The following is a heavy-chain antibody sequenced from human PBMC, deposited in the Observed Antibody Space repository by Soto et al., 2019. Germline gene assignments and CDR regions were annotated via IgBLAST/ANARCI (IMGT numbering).Heavy chain of an antibody. CDR3: AHRTPVTRIDR. Sequence: QITLKEPGPTLVKSSQTLTLTCTFSGFSLTTNEVVVGWIRQPPGKGLEWLGFIYGNNDERYSPSLKSRLAITKDSSNNQVVLTMANMDPADTATSYCAHRTPVTRIDRWCQGVLVSVSS. CDR2: IYGNNDE. V-gene: IGHV2-5*01. D-gene: IGHD4-17*01. J-gene: IGHJ5*02. CDR1: GFSLTTNEVV.